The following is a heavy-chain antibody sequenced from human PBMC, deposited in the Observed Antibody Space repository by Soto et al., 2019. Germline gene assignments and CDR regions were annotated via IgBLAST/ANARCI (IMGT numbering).Heavy chain of an antibody. D-gene: IGHD3-10*02. CDR3: ARKPNCNVPNRFCYPEN. V-gene: IGHV1-69*02. Sequence: QVQLLQSGAEVKKPGSSVKVSCHASGDTFTTHTITWVRQAPGQGLEWVGRIIPLLGLTDYAQKFQGRVVITADKTHKNTFLVLSKLNFSDPAPYYRARKPNCNVPNRFCYPENWGTGTSVTVSS. CDR2: IIPLLGLT. CDR1: GDTFTTHT. J-gene: IGHJ6*03.